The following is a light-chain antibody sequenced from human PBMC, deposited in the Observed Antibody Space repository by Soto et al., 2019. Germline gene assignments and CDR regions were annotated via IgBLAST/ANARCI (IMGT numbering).Light chain of an antibody. CDR1: SSDIGSYNY. J-gene: IGLJ1*01. CDR3: SSYTTSTTYV. CDR2: EVN. V-gene: IGLV2-14*01. Sequence: QSVLTQPASVSGSPGQSTTISCTGTSSDIGSYNYVSWYQQHPGRAPRLMIYEVNNRPSGVSNRFSGSKSGNTASLTNSGLQAEDEADYYCSSYTTSTTYVFGPGTKVTVL.